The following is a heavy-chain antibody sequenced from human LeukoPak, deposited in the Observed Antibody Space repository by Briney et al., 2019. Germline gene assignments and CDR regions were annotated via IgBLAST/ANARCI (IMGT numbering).Heavy chain of an antibody. Sequence: GSLRLSCTAPGFILSDFEMNWLRQAPGKGLEWVSYISITDTTINYADSVKGRFTISRDNAKNSLYLQMNSLTAEDTAFYYCARGGSSVYIYNAFDVWGQGTVVTVSS. J-gene: IGHJ3*01. D-gene: IGHD3-22*01. CDR2: ISITDTTI. CDR3: ARGGSSVYIYNAFDV. V-gene: IGHV3-48*03. CDR1: GFILSDFE.